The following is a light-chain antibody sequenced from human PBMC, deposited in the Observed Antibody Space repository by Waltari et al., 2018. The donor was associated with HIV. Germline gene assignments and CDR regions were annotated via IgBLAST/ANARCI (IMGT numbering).Light chain of an antibody. CDR2: GTS. J-gene: IGKJ4*01. Sequence: DVQMTQSPSSLSVSIGDRVIITCRASQDITGFFAWFQHRPGTAPKSLIYGTSTLQSGVPSSKFSGSGSGTEFILTITNLQPEDTGTYYCQQYSAYPLTFGGGTKVEI. CDR3: QQYSAYPLT. CDR1: QDITGF. V-gene: IGKV1-16*02.